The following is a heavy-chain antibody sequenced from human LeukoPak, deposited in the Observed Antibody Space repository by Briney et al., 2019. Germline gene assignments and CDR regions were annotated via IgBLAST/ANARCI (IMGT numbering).Heavy chain of an antibody. CDR1: GDSIDSYY. CDR3: ARYDSRGSASTRFDY. CDR2: LYYSDIT. D-gene: IGHD3-16*01. Sequence: SETLSLTCTVSGDSIDSYYFSWIRQPPGRGLECIGSLYYSDITTYNPSLKSRVTISADTSKNHFSLKLTSVTAADTAVYYCARYDSRGSASTRFDYWGQGILVTISS. V-gene: IGHV4-59*08. J-gene: IGHJ4*02.